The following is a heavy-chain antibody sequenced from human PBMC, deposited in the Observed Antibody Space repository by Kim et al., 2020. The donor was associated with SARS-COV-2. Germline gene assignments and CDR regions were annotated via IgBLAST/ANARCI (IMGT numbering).Heavy chain of an antibody. CDR2: VSDDGSEK. CDR1: GFTFSSYG. Sequence: SLRLSCAASGFTFSSYGMHWVRQAPGQGLEWVAVVSDDGSEKYYADSVKGRFTISKDSSKDTLYLQMNGLTPEDTAVYYCARRPLLDYWGQGTLVTVSS. V-gene: IGHV3-30*03. CDR3: ARRPLLDY. J-gene: IGHJ4*02.